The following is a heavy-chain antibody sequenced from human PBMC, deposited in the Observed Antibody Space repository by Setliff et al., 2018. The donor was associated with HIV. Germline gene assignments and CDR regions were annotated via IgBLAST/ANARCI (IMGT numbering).Heavy chain of an antibody. CDR1: GGSISSYY. V-gene: IGHV4-59*08. Sequence: PSETLSLTCTVSGGSISSYYWSWIRQSPGKGLEWLGYIYYSGSTNYNPSLASRVTISVDMSKNQFSLKLNSLSAADTAMYYCARFARDPTDWGRGILVTVSS. J-gene: IGHJ4*02. CDR3: ARFARDPTD. CDR2: IYYSGST.